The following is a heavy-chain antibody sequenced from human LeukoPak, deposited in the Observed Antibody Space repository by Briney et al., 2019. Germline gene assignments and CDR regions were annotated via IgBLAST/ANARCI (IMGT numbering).Heavy chain of an antibody. CDR1: GYTFTSSY. CDR2: INPSGGSR. D-gene: IGHD6-13*01. V-gene: IGHV1-46*01. Sequence: ASVKVSCKASGYTFTSSYMHWVRQAPGQGLEWMGIINPSGGSRTYAQKLQGRVTMTTDTSTSTVYMELRSLRSDDTAVYYCARDSGYFPDNFDPWGQGTLVTVSS. J-gene: IGHJ5*02. CDR3: ARDSGYFPDNFDP.